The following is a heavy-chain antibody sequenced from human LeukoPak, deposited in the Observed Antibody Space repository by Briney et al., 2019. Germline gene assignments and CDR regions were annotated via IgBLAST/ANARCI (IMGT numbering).Heavy chain of an antibody. J-gene: IGHJ5*02. V-gene: IGHV4-4*07. CDR1: GGSFSSYY. Sequence: PSETLSLTCAVYGGSFSSYYWSWIRQPAGKGLEWIGRIYTSGSTNYNPSLKSRVTMSVDTSKNQFSLKLSSVTAADTAVYYCARELLGYCSSTSCRTHHWFDPWGQGTLVTVSS. CDR2: IYTSGST. D-gene: IGHD2-2*01. CDR3: ARELLGYCSSTSCRTHHWFDP.